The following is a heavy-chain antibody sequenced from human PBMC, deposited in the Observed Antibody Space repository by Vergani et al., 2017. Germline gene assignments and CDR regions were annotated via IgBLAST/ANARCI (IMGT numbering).Heavy chain of an antibody. CDR3: VKDHMGASFVGTNHNDY. V-gene: IGHV3-48*01. D-gene: IGHD1-26*01. CDR2: IISSSSPI. J-gene: IGHJ4*02. CDR1: GFTFSSYS. Sequence: EVQLVESGGGLVQRGGSLRLSFAASGFTFSSYSMNWVRQAPGKGLEWVSYIISSSSPIYYADSVQGRFTISRDNAKNSLYLQMNSLRAEDTAVYYCVKDHMGASFVGTNHNDYWGQGTLVTVSS.